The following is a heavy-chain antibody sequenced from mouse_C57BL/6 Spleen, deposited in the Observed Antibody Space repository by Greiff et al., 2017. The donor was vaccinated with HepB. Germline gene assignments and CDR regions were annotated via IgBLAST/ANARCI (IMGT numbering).Heavy chain of an antibody. V-gene: IGHV14-4*01. D-gene: IGHD3-1*01. J-gene: IGHJ1*03. CDR1: GFNIKDDY. CDR2: IDPENGDT. CDR3: TTGLRGWYFDV. Sequence: VQLQQSGAELVRPGASVKLSCTASGFNIKDDYMHWVKQRPEQGLEWIGWIDPENGDTEYASKFQGKATITADTSSNTAYLQLSSLTSEDTAVYYCTTGLRGWYFDVWGTGTTVTVSS.